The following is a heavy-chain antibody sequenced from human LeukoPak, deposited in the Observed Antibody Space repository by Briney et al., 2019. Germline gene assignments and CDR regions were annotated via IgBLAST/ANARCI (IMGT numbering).Heavy chain of an antibody. J-gene: IGHJ4*02. CDR1: GFSLSTSGVG. Sequence: SGPTLVKPTQTLTLTCTFSGFSLSTSGVGVGWIRQPPGKALEWLALIYWDDDKRYSPSLKSRLTITKDTSKNQVVLTMTNMDPVDTATYYCAHSSGGLRYFDWLPRSYELDYWGQGTLVTVSS. CDR2: IYWDDDK. V-gene: IGHV2-5*02. D-gene: IGHD3-9*01. CDR3: AHSSGGLRYFDWLPRSYELDY.